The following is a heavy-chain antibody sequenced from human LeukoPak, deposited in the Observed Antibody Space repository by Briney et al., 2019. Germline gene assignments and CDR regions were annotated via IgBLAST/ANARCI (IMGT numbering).Heavy chain of an antibody. V-gene: IGHV3-23*01. D-gene: IGHD3-9*01. Sequence: GGSLRLSRAASGFTFSSYAMSWVRQAPGKGLEWVSAISGSGGSTYYADSVKGRFTISRDNSKNTLYLQMNSLRAEDTAVYYCAKDLTDYDILTGYYMAPYNWFDPWGQGTLVTVSS. J-gene: IGHJ5*02. CDR3: AKDLTDYDILTGYYMAPYNWFDP. CDR1: GFTFSSYA. CDR2: ISGSGGST.